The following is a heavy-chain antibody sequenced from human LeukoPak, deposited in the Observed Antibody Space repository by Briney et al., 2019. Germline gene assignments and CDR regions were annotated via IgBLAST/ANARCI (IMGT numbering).Heavy chain of an antibody. V-gene: IGHV4-30-4*08. Sequence: ASQTLSLTCTVSGGSISSGDYYWSWIRQPPGKGLEWIGYIYYSGSTYYNPSLKSRVTISVDTSKDQFSLKLSSVTAADTALYYCAAHDFRDLYYDYWGQGTLVTVSS. J-gene: IGHJ4*02. CDR1: GGSISSGDYY. CDR2: IYYSGST. CDR3: AAHDFRDLYYDY. D-gene: IGHD3-3*01.